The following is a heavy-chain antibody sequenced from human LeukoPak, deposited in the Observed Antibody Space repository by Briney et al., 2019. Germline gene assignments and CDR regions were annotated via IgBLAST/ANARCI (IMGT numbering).Heavy chain of an antibody. CDR1: GFTFSSYG. V-gene: IGHV4-4*02. J-gene: IGHJ4*02. D-gene: IGHD2-15*01. Sequence: GSLRLSCAASGFTFSSYGMHWVRQPPGKGLEWIGEIYHSGSTNYNPSLKSRVTISVDKSKNQFSLKLSSVTAADTAVYYCARDCSGGSCYSFDYWGQGTLVTVSS. CDR3: ARDCSGGSCYSFDY. CDR2: IYHSGST.